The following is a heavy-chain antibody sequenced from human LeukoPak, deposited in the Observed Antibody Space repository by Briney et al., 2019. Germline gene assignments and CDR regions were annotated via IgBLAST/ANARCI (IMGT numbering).Heavy chain of an antibody. CDR3: ARGRISLLSDY. D-gene: IGHD3-10*01. CDR1: GGSISSYY. V-gene: IGHV4-59*01. J-gene: IGHJ4*02. Sequence: SETLSLTCTVSGGSISSYYWSWIRQPPGKGLEWIGYIYYSGSTNYNPSLKSRVTISVDTSKNQFSLKLSSVTAADTAVYYCARGRISLLSDYWGQGTLVTVSS. CDR2: IYYSGST.